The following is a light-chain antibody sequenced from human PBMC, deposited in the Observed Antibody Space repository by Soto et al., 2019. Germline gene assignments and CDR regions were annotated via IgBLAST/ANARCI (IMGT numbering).Light chain of an antibody. CDR3: QQSYNTLA. CDR1: QSINFW. Sequence: DIQMTQSPSTLSASVGDRVTITCRASQSINFWLAWYQQKPGKAPKLLIYAASTLESGVPSRFSGSGSGTEFTLTISSLQPDDFATYYCQQSYNTLAFGPGTKVDIK. CDR2: AAS. J-gene: IGKJ3*01. V-gene: IGKV1-5*01.